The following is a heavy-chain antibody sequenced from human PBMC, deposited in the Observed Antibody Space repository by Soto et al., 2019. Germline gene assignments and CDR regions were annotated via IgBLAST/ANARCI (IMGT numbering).Heavy chain of an antibody. V-gene: IGHV3-53*04. CDR2: IYSGGST. Sequence: QPGGSLRLSCAASGFTVSSNYMSWVRQAPGKGLEWVSVIYSGGSTYYADSVKGRLTISRHNSKNTLYLQMNSLRAEDTAVYYCARDGGGKDWPNCYYYYMDVWGKGTTVTVSS. CDR3: ARDGGGKDWPNCYYYYMDV. J-gene: IGHJ6*03. CDR1: GFTVSSNY. D-gene: IGHD2-21*01.